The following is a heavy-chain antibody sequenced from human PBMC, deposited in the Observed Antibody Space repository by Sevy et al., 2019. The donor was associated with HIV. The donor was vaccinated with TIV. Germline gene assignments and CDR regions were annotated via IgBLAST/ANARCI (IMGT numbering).Heavy chain of an antibody. CDR1: GGSFSAYY. CDR3: ARSGGNL. J-gene: IGHJ4*02. Sequence: SETLSLTCAVYGGSFSAYYWSWIRQAPGKGLEWIGEINHSGDTNYNPSLKSRVTISVDTSKNQFSLTLTSMTAADTGLYYCARSGGNLWGRRTLVTVSS. D-gene: IGHD3-16*01. CDR2: INHSGDT. V-gene: IGHV4-34*01.